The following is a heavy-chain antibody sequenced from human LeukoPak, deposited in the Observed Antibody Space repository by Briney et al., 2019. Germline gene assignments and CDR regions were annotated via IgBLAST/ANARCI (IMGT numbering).Heavy chain of an antibody. V-gene: IGHV3-33*01. J-gene: IGHJ4*02. D-gene: IGHD5-18*01. Sequence: PGRSLRLSCAASGFSFSDYGMHWVRQAPGKGLEWVELIYYDGGKKAYADSVKGRFTISRDNPKNTVYLQMNSLKTEDTAVYYCTTREDTAMVAFDYWGQGTLVTVSS. CDR2: IYYDGGKK. CDR1: GFSFSDYG. CDR3: TTREDTAMVAFDY.